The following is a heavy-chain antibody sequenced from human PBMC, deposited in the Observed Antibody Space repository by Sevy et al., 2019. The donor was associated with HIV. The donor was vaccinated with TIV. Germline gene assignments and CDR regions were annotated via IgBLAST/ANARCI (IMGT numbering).Heavy chain of an antibody. CDR1: GFTFRDYP. J-gene: IGHJ4*02. Sequence: GGSLRLSCAASGFTFRDYPMNWIRQAPGKGLEWLSYISRASDSIYYADPLMGRFTVSRDNAKNSLYLQMDRLSDEDTAIYYCAREHTGSFPDFWGQGTLVTVSS. CDR3: AREHTGSFPDF. V-gene: IGHV3-48*02. CDR2: ISRASDSI. D-gene: IGHD1-26*01.